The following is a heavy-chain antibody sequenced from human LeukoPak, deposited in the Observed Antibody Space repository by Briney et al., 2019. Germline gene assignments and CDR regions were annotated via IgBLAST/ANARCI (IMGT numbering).Heavy chain of an antibody. J-gene: IGHJ6*03. V-gene: IGHV1-58*02. CDR1: GFTFTSSA. D-gene: IGHD2-2*02. Sequence: GTSVKVSCKASGFTFTSSAMQWVRQARGQRLEWIGWIVVGSGNTNYAQKFQGRVTITTDESTSTAYMELSSLRSEDTAVYYCARPREPMPYCSSTSCYTWGLFYYYYMDVWGKGTTVTVSS. CDR3: ARPREPMPYCSSTSCYTWGLFYYYYMDV. CDR2: IVVGSGNT.